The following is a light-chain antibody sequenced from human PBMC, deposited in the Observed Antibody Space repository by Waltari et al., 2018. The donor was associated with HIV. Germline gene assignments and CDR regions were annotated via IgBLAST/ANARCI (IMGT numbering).Light chain of an antibody. CDR2: EVT. Sequence: QSALTQPPSASGSPGQSVTLSCTGTNSDIGTYDYVSSFQQTPGKAPKLVISEVTKRPSGVTDRFSGSKYGKTALLTVSGLQAEDEADYYCSSFANRDGFYVLFGGGTRLTVL. V-gene: IGLV2-8*01. CDR3: SSFANRDGFYVL. J-gene: IGLJ2*01. CDR1: NSDIGTYDY.